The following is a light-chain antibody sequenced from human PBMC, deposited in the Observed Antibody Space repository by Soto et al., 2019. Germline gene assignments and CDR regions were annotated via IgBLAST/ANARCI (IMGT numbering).Light chain of an antibody. CDR1: SSNIGAGYD. J-gene: IGLJ3*02. CDR3: QSYASSLSGWV. V-gene: IGLV1-40*01. CDR2: GNS. Sequence: QSVLTQPPSVSGAPVQRVTISCTGSSSNIGAGYDVHWYQQLPGTAPKLLIYGNSNRPSGVPDRFSGSKSGTSASLAITGLQAEDEADYYCQSYASSLSGWVFGGGTKVTVL.